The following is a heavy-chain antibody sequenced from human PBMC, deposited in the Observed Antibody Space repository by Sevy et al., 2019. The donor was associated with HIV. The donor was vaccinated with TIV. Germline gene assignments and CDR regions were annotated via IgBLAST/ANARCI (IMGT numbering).Heavy chain of an antibody. D-gene: IGHD3-3*01. CDR2: IGSGGST. Sequence: GGSLRLSCAASGFTFSTYAMTWVRQAPGKGLQWVSVIGSGGSTYYADSVKGRFTISRDNSKNTMYLQMNSLRAEDTAVYYCARRPDFGVVIPTGVMDVWGQGTTVTVSS. CDR3: ARRPDFGVVIPTGVMDV. V-gene: IGHV3-23*01. CDR1: GFTFSTYA. J-gene: IGHJ6*02.